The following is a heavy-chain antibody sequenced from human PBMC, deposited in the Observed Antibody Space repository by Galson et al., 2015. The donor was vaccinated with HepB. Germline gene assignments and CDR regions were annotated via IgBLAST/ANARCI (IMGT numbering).Heavy chain of an antibody. CDR2: ISNGAGST. Sequence: SLRLSCAASGFTFSSYAMTWARQAPGKGLEWVSVISNGAGSTYYADSVKGRFTISRDNSKNTLYLQMNSLRAEDTAVYYCAKDRGSSTWYPGDYWGQGTLVTVSS. D-gene: IGHD6-13*01. V-gene: IGHV3-23*01. CDR1: GFTFSSYA. CDR3: AKDRGSSTWYPGDY. J-gene: IGHJ4*02.